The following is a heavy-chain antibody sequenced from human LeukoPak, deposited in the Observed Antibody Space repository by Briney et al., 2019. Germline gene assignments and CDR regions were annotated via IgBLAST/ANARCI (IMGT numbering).Heavy chain of an antibody. D-gene: IGHD4-17*01. Sequence: SETLSRTCTVSGGSISSGGYYWSWIRQHPGKGLEWIGYIYYSGSTYCNPSLKSRVTISVDTSKNQFSLKLSSVTAADTAVYYCATSDYGVYYFDYWGQGTLVTVSS. J-gene: IGHJ4*02. V-gene: IGHV4-30-4*08. CDR1: GGSISSGGYY. CDR3: ATSDYGVYYFDY. CDR2: IYYSGST.